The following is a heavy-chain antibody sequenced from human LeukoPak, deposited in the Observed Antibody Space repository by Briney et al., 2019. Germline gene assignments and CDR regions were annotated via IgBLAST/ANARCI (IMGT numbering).Heavy chain of an antibody. J-gene: IGHJ4*02. Sequence: LPGGSLRLSCAASGFTVSSNYMSWVRQAPGKGLEWVSVIYSGGSTYYADSVKGRFTISRDNSKNTLYLQMNSLRAEDTAVYYCAREAMFTSFDYWGQGTLVTVSS. CDR2: IYSGGST. CDR3: AREAMFTSFDY. D-gene: IGHD3-16*01. CDR1: GFTVSSNY. V-gene: IGHV3-53*05.